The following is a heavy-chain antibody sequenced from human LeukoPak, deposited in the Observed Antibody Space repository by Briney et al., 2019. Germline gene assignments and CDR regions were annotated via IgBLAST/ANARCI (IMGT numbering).Heavy chain of an antibody. D-gene: IGHD6-19*01. CDR2: IYHSGST. J-gene: IGHJ4*01. CDR3: ARAEFSSGDFDY. Sequence: SETLSLTCTVSGYSISSGYYWGWIRQPPGKGLEWIGSIYHSGSTYYNPSLKSRVTISVDTSNNQFSLRLSSVTAADTAVYYCARAEFSSGDFDYWGQEPWSPSPQ. V-gene: IGHV4-38-2*02. CDR1: GYSISSGYY.